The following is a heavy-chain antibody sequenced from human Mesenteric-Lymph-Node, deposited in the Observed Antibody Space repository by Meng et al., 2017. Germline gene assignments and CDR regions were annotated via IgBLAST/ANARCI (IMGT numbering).Heavy chain of an antibody. V-gene: IGHV3-11*04. J-gene: IGHJ4*02. Sequence: GESLKISCAASGFTFSAYYMSWIRQAPGKGLEWVSYISSSGGDIYYADSVKGRFTISRDNTKNSLYLQMNSLRAEDMAVYYCARYYDTTGFYFYFDYWGQGTLVTVSS. CDR3: ARYYDTTGFYFYFDY. CDR1: GFTFSAYY. CDR2: ISSSGGDI. D-gene: IGHD3-22*01.